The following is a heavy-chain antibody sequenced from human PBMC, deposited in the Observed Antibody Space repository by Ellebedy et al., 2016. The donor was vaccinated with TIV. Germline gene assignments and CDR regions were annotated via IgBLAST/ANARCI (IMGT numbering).Heavy chain of an antibody. V-gene: IGHV3-11*04. CDR1: GFTFSDYY. D-gene: IGHD3-10*01. CDR3: ARASLWFGDLFYFDY. J-gene: IGHJ4*02. Sequence: GESLKISCAASGFTFSDYYMTWIRQAPGKGLEWVSYITSSGNAKADSVKGRFTISRDNAKNALYLQMNSLRAEDTAVYFCARASLWFGDLFYFDYWGQGTLVTVSS. CDR2: ITSSGNAK.